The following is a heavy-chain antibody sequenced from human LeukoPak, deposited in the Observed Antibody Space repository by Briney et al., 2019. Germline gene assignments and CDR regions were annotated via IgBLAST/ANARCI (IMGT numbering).Heavy chain of an antibody. D-gene: IGHD2-15*01. Sequence: PSETLSLTCTVSGGSISSSSYYWGWIRQPPGKGLEWIGTIYYSGSTYYNPSLKSRVTISVDTSKNQFSLKLSSVTAADTAVYYCARDRAASFGFDPWGQGTLVTVSS. CDR2: IYYSGST. CDR1: GGSISSSSYY. J-gene: IGHJ5*02. CDR3: ARDRAASFGFDP. V-gene: IGHV4-39*02.